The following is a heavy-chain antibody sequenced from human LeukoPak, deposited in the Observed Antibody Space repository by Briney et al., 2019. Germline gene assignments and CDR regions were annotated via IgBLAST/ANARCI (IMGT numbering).Heavy chain of an antibody. D-gene: IGHD6-13*01. CDR3: ARPSGIAATDWYFDL. J-gene: IGHJ2*01. Sequence: SETLSLTCTVSGGSISSYYWSWIRQPPGKGLEWIGYIYYSGSTNYNPSLKSRVTISVDTSKNQFSLKLSSVTAADTAAYYCARPSGIAATDWYFDLWGRGTLVTVSS. CDR2: IYYSGST. CDR1: GGSISSYY. V-gene: IGHV4-59*08.